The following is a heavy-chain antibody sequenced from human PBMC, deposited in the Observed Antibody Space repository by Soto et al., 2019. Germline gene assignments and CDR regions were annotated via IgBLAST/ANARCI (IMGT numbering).Heavy chain of an antibody. J-gene: IGHJ5*02. V-gene: IGHV1-69*06. CDR1: GGTFSNYA. CDR3: TRGIQLWS. D-gene: IGHD5-18*01. CDR2: IIPLSGTP. Sequence: SVKVSCKASGGTFSNYALTWVRQAPGQGLEWMGGIIPLSGTPNYAQKFQGRVTITADKSTTTVYMELSGLRSEDTAVYYCTRGIQLWSWGQGTLVTVS.